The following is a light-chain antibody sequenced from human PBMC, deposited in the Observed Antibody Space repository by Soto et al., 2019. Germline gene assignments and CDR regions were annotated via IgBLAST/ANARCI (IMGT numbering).Light chain of an antibody. CDR3: QQYNIYPIT. J-gene: IGKJ5*01. V-gene: IGKV1-5*01. CDR1: QSIGRW. Sequence: DIQMTQSPSTLSASVRDRVTITCRASQSIGRWLAWYQQKPGKAPKLLIYDASRLESGVPSRFRGSGSGTEFTLTISSLQPDDFATYYCQQYNIYPITFGQGTRLEIK. CDR2: DAS.